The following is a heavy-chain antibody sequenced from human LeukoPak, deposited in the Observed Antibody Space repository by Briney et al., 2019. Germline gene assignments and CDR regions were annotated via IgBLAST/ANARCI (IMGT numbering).Heavy chain of an antibody. Sequence: GGSLRLSCAASGFTISGYSMNWVRQAPGKGLEWVSSITGAGNFINYADSVRGRFTISRDNAKNTLYLQMNTLRVEDTAVYYCTRDLMDYDVSTGLHHYYMDVWGQGTTVTVSS. V-gene: IGHV3-21*01. CDR1: GFTISGYS. CDR2: ITGAGNFI. CDR3: TRDLMDYDVSTGLHHYYMDV. J-gene: IGHJ6*02. D-gene: IGHD3-9*01.